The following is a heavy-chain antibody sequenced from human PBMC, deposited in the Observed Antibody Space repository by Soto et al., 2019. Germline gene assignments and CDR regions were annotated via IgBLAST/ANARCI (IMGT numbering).Heavy chain of an antibody. CDR1: GGSFSGYY. D-gene: IGHD2-2*01. CDR2: INHSGST. CDR3: ARHPGYCSGSNCYGYYTMDV. V-gene: IGHV4-34*01. J-gene: IGHJ6*02. Sequence: SETLSLTCAVYGGSFSGYYWTWIRRPPGTGLEWIGEINHSGSTNYNPSLKSRVTISVDTSKNQFSLELSSVTAADTAVYSCARHPGYCSGSNCYGYYTMDVWGQGTTVTSP.